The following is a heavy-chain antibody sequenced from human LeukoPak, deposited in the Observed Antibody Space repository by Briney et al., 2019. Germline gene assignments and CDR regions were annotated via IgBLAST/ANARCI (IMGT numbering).Heavy chain of an antibody. CDR3: ARAPIAVAGRGYFDL. CDR1: GFTFNKFS. V-gene: IGHV3-48*01. D-gene: IGHD6-19*01. CDR2: ISSRSSTI. J-gene: IGHJ2*01. Sequence: GGSLRLSCVVSGFTFNKFSMNWVRQAPGKGLDWVSYISSRSSTIYYADSVKGRFTISRDNDKNSLYLQMHCLSVEDTAVYFCARAPIAVAGRGYFDLWGRGILVTVSS.